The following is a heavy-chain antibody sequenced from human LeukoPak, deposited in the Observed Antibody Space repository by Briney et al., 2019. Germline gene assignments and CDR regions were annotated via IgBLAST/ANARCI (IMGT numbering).Heavy chain of an antibody. V-gene: IGHV4-59*08. D-gene: IGHD3-3*01. J-gene: IGHJ4*02. CDR3: ARSSGGLDY. CDR1: GGSISSYY. Sequence: SETLSLTCTVSGGSISSYYWSWIRQPPGVGLEWIGYIYYSGSTNYNPSLKSRVTISVDTSKNQFSLKLSSVTAADTAVYYCARSSGGLDYWGQGTLVTVSS. CDR2: IYYSGST.